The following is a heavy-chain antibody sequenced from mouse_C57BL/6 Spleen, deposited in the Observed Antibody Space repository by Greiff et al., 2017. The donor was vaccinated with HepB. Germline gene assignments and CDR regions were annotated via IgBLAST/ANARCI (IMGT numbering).Heavy chain of an antibody. D-gene: IGHD1-1*01. CDR2: INPGSGGT. J-gene: IGHJ4*01. Sequence: QVQLQQSGAELVRPGTSVKVSCKASGYAFTNYLIEWVKQRPGQGLEWIGVINPGSGGTNYNEKFKGKATLTADKSSSTAYMQLSSLTSEDSAVYFCARGENYYGSSLDAMDYWGQGTSVTVSS. CDR3: ARGENYYGSSLDAMDY. CDR1: GYAFTNYL. V-gene: IGHV1-54*01.